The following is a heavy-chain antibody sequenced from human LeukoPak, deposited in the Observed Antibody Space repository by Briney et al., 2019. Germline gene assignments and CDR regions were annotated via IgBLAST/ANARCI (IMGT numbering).Heavy chain of an antibody. J-gene: IGHJ4*02. CDR3: AKGIGSVASSYFDF. CDR1: GFTFSSYG. V-gene: IGHV3-30*18. D-gene: IGHD2-15*01. CDR2: ISDDGTYT. Sequence: GGSLRLSCAASGFTFSSYGIHWVRQAPGKGLEWVAVISDDGTYTFYTDSVKGRFTISRDNSKYTLYLQMNNLRPEDTAVYYCAKGIGSVASSYFDFWGQGTLVTVSS.